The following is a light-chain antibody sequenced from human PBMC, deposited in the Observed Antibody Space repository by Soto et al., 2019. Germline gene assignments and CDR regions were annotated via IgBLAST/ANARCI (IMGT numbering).Light chain of an antibody. CDR3: QQYNDWPPKRT. J-gene: IGKJ1*01. Sequence: EVVMTQSPVTLSVSPGERATLSCRASQSITTNLAWYQQKPGQAPRLLIYGASTRATGVPARFSGSGSGTQFTLTISSLHSEDFALYYCQQYNDWPPKRTFGQGTRVDFK. CDR1: QSITTN. CDR2: GAS. V-gene: IGKV3-15*01.